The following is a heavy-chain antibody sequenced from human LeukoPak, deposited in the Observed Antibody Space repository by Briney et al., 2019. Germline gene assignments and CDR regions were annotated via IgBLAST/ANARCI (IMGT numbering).Heavy chain of an antibody. CDR2: ISSSGSTI. V-gene: IGHV3-48*03. CDR1: GFTFSSYE. Sequence: GGSLRLSCAASGFTFSSYEMNWVRQAPGKGLEWVSYISSSGSTIYYADSVKGRFTISRDNAKNSLYLQMNSLRAEDTAVYYCARGMLNHIQLWPIDYWGQGTLVTVSS. J-gene: IGHJ4*02. D-gene: IGHD5-18*01. CDR3: ARGMLNHIQLWPIDY.